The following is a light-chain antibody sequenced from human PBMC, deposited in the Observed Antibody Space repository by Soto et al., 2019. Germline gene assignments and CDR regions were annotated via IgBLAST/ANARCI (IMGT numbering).Light chain of an antibody. CDR1: QSVTNN. CDR2: DTS. J-gene: IGKJ4*01. Sequence: ESVLTQSPGTLSLSPGERATLSCRATQSVTNNYFAWYQQKPGQSPRLLIYDTSIRATGVPARFSGSRSGAEFTLTISSLQSEDFAVYYCQHYVTWPLTFGGGTKVESK. V-gene: IGKV3-15*01. CDR3: QHYVTWPLT.